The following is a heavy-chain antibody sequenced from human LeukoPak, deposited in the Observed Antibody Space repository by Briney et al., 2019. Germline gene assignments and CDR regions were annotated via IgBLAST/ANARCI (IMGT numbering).Heavy chain of an antibody. V-gene: IGHV1-18*01. J-gene: IGHJ4*02. Sequence: ASVKVSCKASGGTFSSYAISWVRQAPGQGLEWMGGISAYNGNTNYAQKLQGRVTMTTDTSTSTAYMELRSLRSDDTAVYYCARGLAVVVPAAIVPFDYWGQGTLVTVSS. D-gene: IGHD2-2*01. CDR3: ARGLAVVVPAAIVPFDY. CDR2: ISAYNGNT. CDR1: GGTFSSYA.